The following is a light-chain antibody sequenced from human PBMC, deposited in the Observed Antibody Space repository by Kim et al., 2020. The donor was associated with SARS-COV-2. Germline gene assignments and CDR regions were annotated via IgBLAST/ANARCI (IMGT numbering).Light chain of an antibody. CDR1: NIGSKS. Sequence: SYELTQPPSVSVAPGKTARITCRGNNIGSKSVHWYQQKPGQAPVLVIYYDTDRPLGIPERFSGSNSGNTATLTISRVEAGDEADYYCQVWDSSCDHYVFG. J-gene: IGLJ1*01. CDR3: QVWDSSCDHYV. V-gene: IGLV3-21*04. CDR2: YDT.